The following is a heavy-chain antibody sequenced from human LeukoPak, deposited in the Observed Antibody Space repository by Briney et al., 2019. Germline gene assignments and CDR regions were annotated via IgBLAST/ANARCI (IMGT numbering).Heavy chain of an antibody. CDR2: IYHSGST. CDR1: GYSISSGYY. CDR3: ARRVVVAATPYYYGMDV. J-gene: IGHJ6*02. D-gene: IGHD2-15*01. Sequence: SETLSLTCTVSGYSISSGYYWGWIRQPPGKGLEWIGSIYHSGSTYYNPSLKSRVTISVDTSKNQFSLKLSSVTAADTAVYYCARRVVVAATPYYYGMDVWGQGTTVTVSS. V-gene: IGHV4-38-2*02.